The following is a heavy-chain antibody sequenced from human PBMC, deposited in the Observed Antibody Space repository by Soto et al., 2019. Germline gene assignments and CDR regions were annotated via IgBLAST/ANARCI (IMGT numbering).Heavy chain of an antibody. CDR3: AKDFELPDGDYYHYGMDV. V-gene: IGHV3-30*18. D-gene: IGHD1-1*01. Sequence: PGGSLRLSCVASGFFFSSHGMYWVRQAPGRGLEWVALISYEGSHKYYVDSVKGRFTISRDNSKKTVYLHMTSLRAEDTALYYCAKDFELPDGDYYHYGMDVWGQGTTVTVS. CDR2: ISYEGSHK. J-gene: IGHJ6*02. CDR1: GFFFSSHG.